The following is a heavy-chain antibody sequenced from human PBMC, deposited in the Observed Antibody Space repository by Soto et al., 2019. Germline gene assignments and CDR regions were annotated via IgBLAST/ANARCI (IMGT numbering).Heavy chain of an antibody. CDR3: ARDPYDILTGRPYYYGMDV. Sequence: GASVKVSCKASGYTFTGYYMHWVRQAPGQGLDWMGWINPNSGGTSYAQKFQGWVTMTRDTSISTAYMELSRLRSDDTAVYYCARDPYDILTGRPYYYGMDVWGQGTTVTVSS. V-gene: IGHV1-2*04. J-gene: IGHJ6*02. CDR1: GYTFTGYY. CDR2: INPNSGGT. D-gene: IGHD3-9*01.